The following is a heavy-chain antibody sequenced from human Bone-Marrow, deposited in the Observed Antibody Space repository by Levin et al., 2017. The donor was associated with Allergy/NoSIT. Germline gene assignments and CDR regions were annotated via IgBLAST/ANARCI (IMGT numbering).Heavy chain of an antibody. D-gene: IGHD5-24*01. CDR1: GFTFSSYA. CDR2: ISGSGGST. CDR3: AKDSERWLQVGCPGCWYFDL. V-gene: IGHV3-23*01. J-gene: IGHJ2*01. Sequence: GESLKISCAASGFTFSSYAMSWVRQAPGKGLEWVSAISGSGGSTYYADSVKGRFTISRDNSKNTLYLQMNSLRAEDTAVYYCAKDSERWLQVGCPGCWYFDLWGRGTLVTVSS.